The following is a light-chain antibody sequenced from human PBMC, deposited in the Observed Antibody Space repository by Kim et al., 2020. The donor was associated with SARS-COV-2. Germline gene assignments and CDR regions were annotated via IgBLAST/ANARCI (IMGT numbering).Light chain of an antibody. J-gene: IGKJ2*01. Sequence: DIQMTQSPSTLSASVGDRVTITCRASQNINNWLAWYQQKPGKAPKLLIYDVSSFESGVPSRFSGSGTGTEFTLTISSLQPDDFATYYCQQYNSYSTFGQGTKLEI. CDR3: QQYNSYST. V-gene: IGKV1-5*01. CDR2: DVS. CDR1: QNINNW.